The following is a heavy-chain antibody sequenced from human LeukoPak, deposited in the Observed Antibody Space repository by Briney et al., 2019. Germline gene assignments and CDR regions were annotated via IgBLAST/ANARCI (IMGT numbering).Heavy chain of an antibody. CDR1: GFTFSNYA. D-gene: IGHD1-26*01. CDR2: ISSHGGCK. J-gene: IGHJ4*02. V-gene: IGHV3-64D*06. CDR3: VKDLMGGGYVSVV. Sequence: GGSLRLSCSASGFTFSNYAMHLVRQAPGKGLEYVSAISSHGGCKYYADSLTGRFTISSYNSKNTLYLQMSSLRAEDAAVYYCVKDLMGGGYVSVVWGQGTLVTVSS.